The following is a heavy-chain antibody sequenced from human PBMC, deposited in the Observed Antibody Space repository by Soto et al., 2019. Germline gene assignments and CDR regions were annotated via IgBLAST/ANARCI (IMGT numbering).Heavy chain of an antibody. CDR2: IYYSGST. CDR3: ARDQSGYDSVWLDP. Sequence: SETLSLTCTVSGGSISSYYWSWIRQPPGKGLEWIGYIYYSGSTNYNPSLKSRVTISVDTSKNQFSLKLSSVTAADTAVYYCARDQSGYDSVWLDPWGQGTMLTV. J-gene: IGHJ5*02. CDR1: GGSISSYY. V-gene: IGHV4-59*01. D-gene: IGHD5-12*01.